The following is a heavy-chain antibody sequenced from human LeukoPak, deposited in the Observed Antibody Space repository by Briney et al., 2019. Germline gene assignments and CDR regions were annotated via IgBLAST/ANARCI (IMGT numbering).Heavy chain of an antibody. Sequence: PSETLSLTCAVYGGSFSGYYWSWIRQPPGKGLEWIGEINHSGSTNYNRSLKSRVTISVDTSKNQFSLKLSSVTAADTAVYYCARGVDGAYWGQGTLVTVSS. CDR2: INHSGST. CDR1: GGSFSGYY. CDR3: ARGVDGAY. V-gene: IGHV4-34*01. D-gene: IGHD3-16*01. J-gene: IGHJ4*02.